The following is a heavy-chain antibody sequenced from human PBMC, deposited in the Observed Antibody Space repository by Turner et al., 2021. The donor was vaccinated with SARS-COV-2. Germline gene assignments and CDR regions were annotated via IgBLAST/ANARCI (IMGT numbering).Heavy chain of an antibody. CDR2: SNPNNGDT. D-gene: IGHD1-1*01. V-gene: IGHV1-2*02. J-gene: IGHJ4*02. CDR3: ARGEGDNFDYFVY. Sequence: QVQLVQSGAEVKKPGASVQVFCKTSGYTFTAYNIYWMRQAPGQGLEWMGWSNPNNGDTVYAQNFHGRVTVTWDTSIGTAYMDLSRLTSDDTAIYFCARGEGDNFDYFVYWGQGTLVAVSS. CDR1: GYTFTAYN.